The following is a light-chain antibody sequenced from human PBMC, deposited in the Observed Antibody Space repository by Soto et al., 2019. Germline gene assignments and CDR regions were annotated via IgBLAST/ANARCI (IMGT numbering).Light chain of an antibody. CDR1: QSVSSY. Sequence: EIVLTQSPATLSLSPGERATLSCRASQSVSSYLAWYQQKPGQAPRLLIYDASNRATGIPARFSGSGSGTDFSLTISSLESEDFAVYYCQQRGNWWTFGQGTKVEIK. CDR3: QQRGNWWT. CDR2: DAS. J-gene: IGKJ1*01. V-gene: IGKV3-11*01.